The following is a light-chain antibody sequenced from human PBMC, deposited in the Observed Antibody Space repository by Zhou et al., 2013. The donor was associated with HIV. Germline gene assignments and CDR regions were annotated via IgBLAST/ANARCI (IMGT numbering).Light chain of an antibody. CDR1: QDINGW. Sequence: IQMTQSPSTLSASVGERVTITCRASQDINGWLAWYQQKGGRAPKVVIYQASTLESEVPSRFSGGGSGTEFTLTISSLQPDDFATYHCQQYNSYPITFGQGTRLEVK. CDR3: QQYNSYPIT. V-gene: IGKV1-5*03. CDR2: QAS. J-gene: IGKJ5*01.